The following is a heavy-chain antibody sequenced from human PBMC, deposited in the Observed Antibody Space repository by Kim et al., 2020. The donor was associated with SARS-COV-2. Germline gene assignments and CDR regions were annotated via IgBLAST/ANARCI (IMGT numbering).Heavy chain of an antibody. D-gene: IGHD6-13*01. Sequence: SETLSLTCTVSGDSISRSSYYWGWIRQPPGNRLEWIASIYYSGSTSYNPSLKSRVTISVDTSKNHFSLRVTSVTAADTAVYYCARHPPSSTWYGASYYF. J-gene: IGHJ4*01. CDR3: ARHPPSSTWYGASYYF. CDR2: IYYSGST. CDR1: GDSISRSSYY. V-gene: IGHV4-39*01.